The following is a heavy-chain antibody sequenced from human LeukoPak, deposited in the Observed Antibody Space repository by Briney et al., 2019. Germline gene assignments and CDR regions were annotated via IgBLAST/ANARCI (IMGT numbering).Heavy chain of an antibody. CDR1: GYSISSGYY. V-gene: IGHV4-38-2*02. CDR3: ARGYCSGGSCYPIFDY. D-gene: IGHD2-15*01. J-gene: IGHJ4*02. CDR2: IYHGGST. Sequence: PSETLSLTCTVSGYSISSGYYWGWIRQPPGKGLEWIGSIYHGGSTYYNPSLKSRDTISIDTSKNQFSLKLNSVTATDTAVYYCARGYCSGGSCYPIFDYWGQGTLVTVSS.